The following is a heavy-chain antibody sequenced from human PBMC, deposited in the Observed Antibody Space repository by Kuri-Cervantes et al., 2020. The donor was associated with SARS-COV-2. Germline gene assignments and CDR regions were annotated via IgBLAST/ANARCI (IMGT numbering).Heavy chain of an antibody. CDR3: ARATHYDSSTSCYDYYYMDV. D-gene: IGHD2-2*01. Sequence: ASVKVSCKASGYTFTSYGISWVRQAPGQGLEWMGWISAYNGNINYAQKLQGRVTMTTDTSTSTAYMELRSLRSDDTAVYYCARATHYDSSTSCYDYYYMDVWGKGTTVTVSS. CDR1: GYTFTSYG. J-gene: IGHJ6*03. V-gene: IGHV1-18*01. CDR2: ISAYNGNI.